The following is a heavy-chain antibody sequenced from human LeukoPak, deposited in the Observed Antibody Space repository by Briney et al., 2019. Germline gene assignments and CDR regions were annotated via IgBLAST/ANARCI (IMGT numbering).Heavy chain of an antibody. CDR1: EFTFSRYA. CDR2: ISASGGST. V-gene: IGHV3-23*01. J-gene: IGHJ6*02. Sequence: PGGSLRLSCAPCEFTFSRYAMQWVRQAPGKGLEWVSGISASGGSTYYADSVKGRFTISRDNSKNTLYLQMNSLRAEDTAIYYCAKYVSAKGPPYGLDVWGQGTTVTVSS. CDR3: AKYVSAKGPPYGLDV. D-gene: IGHD2/OR15-2a*01.